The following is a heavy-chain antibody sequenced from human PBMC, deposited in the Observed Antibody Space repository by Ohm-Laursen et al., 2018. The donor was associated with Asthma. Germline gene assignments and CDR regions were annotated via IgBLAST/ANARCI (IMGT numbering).Heavy chain of an antibody. Sequence: SLRLSCSASGFTFDDYAMHWVRQAPGKGLEWVSGISWNSGSIGYADSVKGRFTISRDNANHALYLQMNSLRVEDTAVYYCAAWGSENFWGQGTLVTVS. V-gene: IGHV3-9*01. D-gene: IGHD7-27*01. J-gene: IGHJ4*02. CDR3: AAWGSENF. CDR1: GFTFDDYA. CDR2: ISWNSGSI.